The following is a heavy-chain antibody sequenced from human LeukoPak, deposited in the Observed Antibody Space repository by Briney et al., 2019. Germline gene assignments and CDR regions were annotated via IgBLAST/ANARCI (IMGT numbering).Heavy chain of an antibody. CDR2: IYTSGST. V-gene: IGHV4-4*07. CDR3: ARELGGILTGYGMDV. J-gene: IGHJ6*02. D-gene: IGHD3-9*01. Sequence: SETLSLTCTVSGGFISSYYWSWIRQLAGKGLEWIGRIYTSGSTNYNPSLKSRVTMSVDTSKNQFSLKLSSVTAADTAVYYCARELGGILTGYGMDVWGQGTTVTVSS. CDR1: GGFISSYY.